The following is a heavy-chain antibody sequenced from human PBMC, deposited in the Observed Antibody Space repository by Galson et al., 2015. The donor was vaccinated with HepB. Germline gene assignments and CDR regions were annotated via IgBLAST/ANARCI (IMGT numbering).Heavy chain of an antibody. CDR3: AKEGYTSMTCYEGSHYSALDV. J-gene: IGHJ6*02. CDR1: GFSFRTYA. V-gene: IGHV3-33*06. CDR2: TWYDGSNK. Sequence: SLRLSCAASGFSFRTYAMHWVRQAPGRGLERVAFTWYDGSNKYYADSVKGRFTISSDNSKNTLYLQMNSLSSEDTAVYYCAKEGYTSMTCYEGSHYSALDVWGQGTTVTVS. D-gene: IGHD3-16*02.